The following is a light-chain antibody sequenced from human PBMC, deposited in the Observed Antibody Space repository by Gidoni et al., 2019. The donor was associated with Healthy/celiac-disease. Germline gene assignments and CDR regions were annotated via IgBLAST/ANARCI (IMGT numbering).Light chain of an antibody. CDR3: QQSYSTPVFT. V-gene: IGKV1-39*01. CDR1: QSISSY. Sequence: DIQMTQYPSSLSASVGDRVTITCRASQSISSYLNWYQQKPGKAPQLLIYSAASLQSGVPSRFIGGGSWTDFTLTISSLQPEDFATYYCQQSYSTPVFTFGPGTKVEIK. J-gene: IGKJ3*01. CDR2: SAA.